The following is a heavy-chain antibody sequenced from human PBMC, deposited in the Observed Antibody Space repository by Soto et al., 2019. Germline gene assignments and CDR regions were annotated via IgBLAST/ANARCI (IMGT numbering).Heavy chain of an antibody. J-gene: IGHJ4*02. Sequence: QVQLEESGGGLVKPGGSLRLSCAASGFTFSGFYMSWIRQAPGKGLEYISFISTSGTSANYADSVKGRFIISRDNXXXXXXXQXXXXXXXDXXVYYCARDRGAVTGQYFDYWGQGTLVTVSS. CDR2: ISTSGTSA. D-gene: IGHD6-19*01. V-gene: IGHV3-11*05. CDR1: GFTFSGFY. CDR3: ARDRGAVTGQYFDY.